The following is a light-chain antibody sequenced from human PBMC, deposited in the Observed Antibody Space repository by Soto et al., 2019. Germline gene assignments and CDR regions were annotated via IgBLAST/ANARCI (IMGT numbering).Light chain of an antibody. J-gene: IGLJ1*01. CDR1: SSDVGAYNF. V-gene: IGLV2-14*01. CDR2: DVT. Sequence: QSVLTQPASVSGSPGQSIAISRTGTSSDVGAYNFVSSYQQHPGKAPRLILYDVTNQPSGVSSRFSGSKSGNTASLTISGLQAEDEADYYCSSYTPINTYVLGPWTQVTAL. CDR3: SSYTPINTYV.